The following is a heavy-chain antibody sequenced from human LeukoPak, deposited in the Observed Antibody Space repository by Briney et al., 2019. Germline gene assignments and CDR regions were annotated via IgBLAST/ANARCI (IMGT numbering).Heavy chain of an antibody. V-gene: IGHV3-74*01. CDR1: GFTFSSYW. CDR3: ARGDDYYDNRGYYGAMNY. CDR2: INSDGSST. Sequence: QPGGSLRLSCAASGFTFSSYWMHWVRQAPGKWLVWVSSINSDGSSTSYADSVKGRFTISRDNAKNTLYLQMNSLRAEDTAVYYCARGDDYYDNRGYYGAMNYWGQGTLVTVSS. D-gene: IGHD3-22*01. J-gene: IGHJ4*02.